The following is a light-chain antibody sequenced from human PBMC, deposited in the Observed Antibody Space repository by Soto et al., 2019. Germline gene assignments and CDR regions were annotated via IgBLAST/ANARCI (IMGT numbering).Light chain of an antibody. Sequence: EIVLTQSPATLSLSPGERATLSCRASQSVSSYLAWYQQKPGQAPRLLIYDASNRATGIPARFSGSGSGTDFTLTISSLEPEDFATYYCQKYNSAPPTFGQGTKVDIK. CDR2: DAS. CDR1: QSVSSY. V-gene: IGKV3-11*01. CDR3: QKYNSAPPT. J-gene: IGKJ1*01.